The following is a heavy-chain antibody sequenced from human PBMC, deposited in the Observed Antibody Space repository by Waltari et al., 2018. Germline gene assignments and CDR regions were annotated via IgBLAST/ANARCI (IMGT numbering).Heavy chain of an antibody. CDR2: INRDGSTT. V-gene: IGHV3-74*01. J-gene: IGHJ4*02. CDR3: AREIAVTGQYYFDY. D-gene: IGHD6-13*01. Sequence: EVQLVESGGDSVQPGGSLRLSCAVSVFTFISYWMHWVRQDPGKGLVWVSRINRDGSTTTYADSVKGRFTISRDNAKNTLYLQMNSLRAEDTAVYYCAREIAVTGQYYFDYWGQGTLVTVSS. CDR1: VFTFISYW.